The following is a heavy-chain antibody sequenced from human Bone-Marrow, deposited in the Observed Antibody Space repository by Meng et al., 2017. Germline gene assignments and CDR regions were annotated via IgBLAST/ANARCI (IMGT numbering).Heavy chain of an antibody. Sequence: QAQLQQSGAEVKKPGASVWISCKASGYTSASYGISWFRQAPGQGLEWMGWFVSNADTYPAQKFQGRVTMTRDTHTSTDFMELRSLRFDDTAVYYCARGTPGRSYSDYWGQGTLVTVSS. CDR2: FVSNADT. D-gene: IGHD3-10*01. CDR3: ARGTPGRSYSDY. CDR1: GYTSASYG. V-gene: IGHV1-18*01. J-gene: IGHJ4*02.